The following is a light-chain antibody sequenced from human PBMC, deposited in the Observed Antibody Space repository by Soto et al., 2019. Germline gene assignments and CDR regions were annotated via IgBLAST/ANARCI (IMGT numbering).Light chain of an antibody. J-gene: IGLJ2*01. Sequence: QSALTQPASVSVSPGQSITISCTGTSSDVGAYNYVSWYQQHPGKAPKLMRFEVSDRPSGVSNRFSGSKSGNTASLTISGLQAEDEADYYCSSYTSSTTLVFCGGTKLTVL. CDR2: EVS. V-gene: IGLV2-14*01. CDR3: SSYTSSTTLV. CDR1: SSDVGAYNY.